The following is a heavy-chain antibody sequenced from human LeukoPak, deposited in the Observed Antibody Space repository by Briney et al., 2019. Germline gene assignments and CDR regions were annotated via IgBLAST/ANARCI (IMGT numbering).Heavy chain of an antibody. CDR2: VYHSGST. CDR1: GGSIGSGGYS. V-gene: IGHV4-30-2*01. D-gene: IGHD3-10*01. Sequence: PSQALSLTCAVSGGSIGSGGYSWSWIRQPPGKGLEWIGYVYHSGSTYYNPSLKSRVTISVDRSKNQFSLKLSSVTAADTAVYYCARGGITMVRGVTLYYYYGMDVWGQGTTVTVSS. CDR3: ARGGITMVRGVTLYYYYGMDV. J-gene: IGHJ6*02.